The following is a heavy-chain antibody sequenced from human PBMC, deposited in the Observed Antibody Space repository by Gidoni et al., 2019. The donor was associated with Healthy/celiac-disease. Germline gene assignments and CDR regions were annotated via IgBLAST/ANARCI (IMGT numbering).Heavy chain of an antibody. J-gene: IGHJ4*02. CDR3: ATPWGPYSSGWSNFDY. Sequence: GWIRQPPGKGLEWIGSIYYSGSTYYNPSLKSRVTISVDTSKNQFSLKLSSVTAADTAVYYCATPWGPYSSGWSNFDYWGQGTLVTVSS. V-gene: IGHV4-39*01. CDR2: IYYSGST. D-gene: IGHD6-19*01.